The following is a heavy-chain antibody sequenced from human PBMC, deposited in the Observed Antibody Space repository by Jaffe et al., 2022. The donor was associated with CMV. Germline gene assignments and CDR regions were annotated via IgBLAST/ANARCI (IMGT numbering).Heavy chain of an antibody. Sequence: EVQLLESGGGLVQPGGSLRLSCAASGFTFSSYAMSWVRQAPGKGLEWVSAISGSGGSTYYADSVKGRFTISRDNSKNTLYLQMNSLRAEDTAVYYCAKVNSPTGGYYYYGMDVWGQGTTVTVSS. J-gene: IGHJ6*02. D-gene: IGHD1-26*01. CDR3: AKVNSPTGGYYYYGMDV. V-gene: IGHV3-23*01. CDR1: GFTFSSYA. CDR2: ISGSGGST.